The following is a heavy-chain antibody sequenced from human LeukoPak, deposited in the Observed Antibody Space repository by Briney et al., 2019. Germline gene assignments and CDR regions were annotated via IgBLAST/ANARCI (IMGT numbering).Heavy chain of an antibody. CDR2: ISWNSGSI. Sequence: GGSLRLSCAASGFTFDDYAMHWVRQAPGKGLEWVSGISWNSGSIGYADSVKGRFTISRDNAKNSLYLQMNSLRAEDTAVYYCARDPPSQYSSSGFDYWGQGTLVTVSS. V-gene: IGHV3-9*01. J-gene: IGHJ4*02. CDR3: ARDPPSQYSSSGFDY. D-gene: IGHD6-13*01. CDR1: GFTFDDYA.